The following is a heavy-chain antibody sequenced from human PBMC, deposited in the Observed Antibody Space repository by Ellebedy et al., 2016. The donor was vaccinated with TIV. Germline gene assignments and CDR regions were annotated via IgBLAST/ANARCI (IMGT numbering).Heavy chain of an antibody. CDR1: EGSISTRGYY. CDR3: ASGFCSGDNCYHDAFDV. CDR2: IYNSGST. Sequence: SETLSLXCLVSEGSISTRGYYWGWIRQPPGKGLEWIGTIYNSGSTYYRPSLQRRATISLDMSTSQFSLKLTSLTATDTSLYYCASGFCSGDNCYHDAFDVWGQGTMVTVSS. D-gene: IGHD2-15*01. J-gene: IGHJ3*01. V-gene: IGHV4-39*01.